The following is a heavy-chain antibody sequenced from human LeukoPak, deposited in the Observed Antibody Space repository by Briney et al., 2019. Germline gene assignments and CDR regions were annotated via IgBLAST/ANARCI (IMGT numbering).Heavy chain of an antibody. CDR3: ARWSYDSSGYYYRYYFDY. CDR1: GYSISSGYY. J-gene: IGHJ4*02. CDR2: IYHSGST. Sequence: SETLSLTCTVSGYSISSGYYWGWIRQPPGKGLEWIGSIYHSGSTNYNPSLKSRVTISVDTSKNQFSLKLSSVTAADTAVYYCARWSYDSSGYYYRYYFDYWGQGTLVTVSS. D-gene: IGHD3-22*01. V-gene: IGHV4-38-2*02.